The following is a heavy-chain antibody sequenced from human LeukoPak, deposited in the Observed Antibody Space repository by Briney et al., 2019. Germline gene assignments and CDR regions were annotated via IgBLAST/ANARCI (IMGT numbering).Heavy chain of an antibody. Sequence: GGSLRLSCAASEFVFSDYYMSWARQAPGKGLEWVSYISSGGSTIYYADSVKGRFTISRDNAKNSLYLQMNSLRAEDTAVYYCAREVGEDYGSGTFFDLWGQGNMVTVSS. CDR3: AREVGEDYGSGTFFDL. J-gene: IGHJ4*02. CDR2: ISSGGSTI. D-gene: IGHD3-10*01. V-gene: IGHV3-11*01. CDR1: EFVFSDYY.